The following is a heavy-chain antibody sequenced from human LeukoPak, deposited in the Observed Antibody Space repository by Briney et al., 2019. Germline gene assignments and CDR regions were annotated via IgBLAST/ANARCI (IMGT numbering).Heavy chain of an antibody. V-gene: IGHV4-4*02. J-gene: IGHJ4*02. D-gene: IGHD5-12*01. CDR1: GGSISSSNW. CDR3: ARDYSGYDWGFYFDY. Sequence: SGTLTLTCAVSGGSISSSNWWSWVRQPPGKGLEWIGEIYHSGSTNYNPSLKSRVTISVDKSKNQFSLKLSSVTAADTAVYYCARDYSGYDWGFYFDYWGQGTLVTVSS. CDR2: IYHSGST.